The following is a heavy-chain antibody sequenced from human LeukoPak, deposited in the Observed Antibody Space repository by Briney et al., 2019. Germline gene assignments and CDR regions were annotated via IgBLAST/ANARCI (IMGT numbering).Heavy chain of an antibody. J-gene: IGHJ3*02. V-gene: IGHV4-39*01. Sequence: SETLSLTCTVSGGSISSSSYYWGWIRQPPGKGLEWIGSIYYSGSTYYNPSLKSRVTISVDTSKNQFSLKLSSVTAADTAVYYCARLGVGAFDIWGQGTMVAVSS. D-gene: IGHD2-15*01. CDR3: ARLGVGAFDI. CDR2: IYYSGST. CDR1: GGSISSSSYY.